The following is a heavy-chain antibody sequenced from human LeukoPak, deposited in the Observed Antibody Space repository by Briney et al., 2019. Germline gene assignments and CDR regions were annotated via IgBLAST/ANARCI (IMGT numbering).Heavy chain of an antibody. CDR1: GFTFSIYS. CDR3: ATVAAAATRYYFDS. CDR2: ISSGSSTI. V-gene: IGHV3-48*01. D-gene: IGHD6-13*01. J-gene: IGHJ4*02. Sequence: GRSLRLSCAASGFTFSIYSLNWVRQAPGKGLEWISYISSGSSTIYYADSVKGRFTISRDNAKNSLYLQMNSLRAEDTAVYYCATVAAAATRYYFDSWGQGTLVTVSS.